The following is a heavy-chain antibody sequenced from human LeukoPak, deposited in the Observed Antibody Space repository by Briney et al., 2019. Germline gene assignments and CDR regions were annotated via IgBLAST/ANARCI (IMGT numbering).Heavy chain of an antibody. D-gene: IGHD3-3*01. CDR2: ISNDGGGT. CDR1: GFIFNNYG. CDR3: AGEFFHDAFDI. Sequence: GGSLRLSCAASGFIFNNYGLIWVRQAPGKGLEWVSAISNDGGGTQYADFVEGRFTISRDNSKNTLYLQMNSLRAEDTAVYYCAGEFFHDAFDIWGQGTMVTVSS. J-gene: IGHJ3*02. V-gene: IGHV3-23*01.